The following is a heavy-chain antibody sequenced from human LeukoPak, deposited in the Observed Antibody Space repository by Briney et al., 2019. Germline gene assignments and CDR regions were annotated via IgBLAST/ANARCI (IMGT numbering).Heavy chain of an antibody. CDR3: ARDWKCWSGGSCVCGLGT. V-gene: IGHV3-23*01. CDR2: ISARGGST. J-gene: IGHJ3*01. D-gene: IGHD2-15*01. Sequence: SLRLYGPASGFNFTLYAMSWVRQAQGNGLEWVSGISARGGSTYYADSVKGRFTISRDTSKNTLDLQLHSLRVDDTAGYYCARDWKCWSGGSCVCGLGTWGQGKIV. CDR1: GFNFTLYA.